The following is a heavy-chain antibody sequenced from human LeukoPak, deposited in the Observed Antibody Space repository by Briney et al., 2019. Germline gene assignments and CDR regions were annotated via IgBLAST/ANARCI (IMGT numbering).Heavy chain of an antibody. CDR1: GFTFSSYG. D-gene: IGHD4-17*01. CDR3: AQTVRYGVTLLNYHYYMDV. V-gene: IGHV3-30*02. Sequence: GGSLRLSCAASGFTFSSYGMHWVRQAPGKGLEWVAFIQYDGRNKYYADSVKGRFSISRDNSKNTLYLQMNSLRAEDTAVYYCAQTVRYGVTLLNYHYYMDVWGKGTTVTVSS. CDR2: IQYDGRNK. J-gene: IGHJ6*03.